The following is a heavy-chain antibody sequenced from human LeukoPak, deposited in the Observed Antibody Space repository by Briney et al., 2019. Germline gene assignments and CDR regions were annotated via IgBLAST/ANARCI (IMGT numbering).Heavy chain of an antibody. CDR1: GFTFSSYD. V-gene: IGHV3-13*01. J-gene: IGHJ3*02. D-gene: IGHD3-9*01. CDR2: IGTAGDT. Sequence: GGSLRLSCAASGFTFSSYDMHWVRQATGRGLEWVSAIGTAGDTYYPGSVKGRFTISRENAKNSLYLQMNSLRAGDTAVYYCARSRFIRYFDWLLSPGTFDIWGQGTMVTVSS. CDR3: ARSRFIRYFDWLLSPGTFDI.